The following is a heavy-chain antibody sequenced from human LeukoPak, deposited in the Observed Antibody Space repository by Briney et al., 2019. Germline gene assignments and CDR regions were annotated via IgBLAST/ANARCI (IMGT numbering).Heavy chain of an antibody. CDR2: ISSSSSYI. Sequence: GGSLRLSCAASGFTFSSYSMNWVRQAPGKGLEWVSSISSSSSYIYHADSVKGRFTISRDNAKNSLYLQMNSLRAEDTAVYYCARAVGGTSSFDYWGQGTLVTVSS. V-gene: IGHV3-21*01. CDR3: ARAVGGTSSFDY. D-gene: IGHD6-19*01. CDR1: GFTFSSYS. J-gene: IGHJ4*02.